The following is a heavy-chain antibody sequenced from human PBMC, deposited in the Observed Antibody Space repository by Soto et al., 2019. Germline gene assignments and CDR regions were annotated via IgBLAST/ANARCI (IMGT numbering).Heavy chain of an antibody. D-gene: IGHD3-10*01. V-gene: IGHV3-33*01. CDR2: IWYEGTTK. J-gene: IGHJ5*02. CDR1: GFTLSNYG. Sequence: GGSLRLSCVASGFTLSNYGMHWVRQAPGKGLEWIALIWYEGTTKYSTDSIKSRFSISRDQSKSTLYLQVNSLRAEDTATYYCARDVGSSGSSRWFDTWGQGTLVTVSS. CDR3: ARDVGSSGSSRWFDT.